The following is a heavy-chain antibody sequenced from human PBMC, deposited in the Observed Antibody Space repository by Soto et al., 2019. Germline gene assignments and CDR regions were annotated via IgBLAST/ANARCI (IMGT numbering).Heavy chain of an antibody. CDR3: ALYYDSTGYYVDY. J-gene: IGHJ4*02. CDR2: IDPSDSYT. V-gene: IGHV5-10-1*01. CDR1: GYRFTSYW. Sequence: GESLKISCKGSGYRFTSYWITWVRQMPGKGLEWMGRIDPSDSYTNYSPSFQGHVTISADKSISTAYLQWSSLKASDTAMYYCALYYDSTGYYVDYWGQGTLVTVSS. D-gene: IGHD3-22*01.